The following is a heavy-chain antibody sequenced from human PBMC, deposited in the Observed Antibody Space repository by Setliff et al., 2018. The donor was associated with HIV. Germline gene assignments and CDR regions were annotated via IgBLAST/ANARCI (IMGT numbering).Heavy chain of an antibody. CDR2: INAGNGNT. J-gene: IGHJ6*03. CDR1: GYTFTSYA. V-gene: IGHV1-3*01. CDR3: ATELEVLQDIVLMVSAENYYYYYMDV. D-gene: IGHD2-8*01. Sequence: PPASVKVSCKASGYTFTSYAIHWVRQAPGQRLEWMGWINAGNGNTKYSQKFQGRVTITRDTSASTAYMELSSLRSEDTAVYYCATELEVLQDIVLMVSAENYYYYYMDVWGKGTTVTVSS.